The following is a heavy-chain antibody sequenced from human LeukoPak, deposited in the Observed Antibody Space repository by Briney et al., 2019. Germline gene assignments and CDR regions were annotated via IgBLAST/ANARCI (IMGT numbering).Heavy chain of an antibody. CDR1: GFTFSRYG. CDR3: AKHDPITLVRGVTNWFDS. J-gene: IGHJ5*01. CDR2: IWYDGSNK. Sequence: PGGSLRLSCAASGFTFSRYGMHWVRQAPGKGLEWVAFIWYDGSNKYYADSAKGRFTISRDNSKNTLYVQMNSLRAEDTAVYYCAKHDPITLVRGVTNWFDSWGQGTLVTVSS. D-gene: IGHD3-10*01. V-gene: IGHV3-30*02.